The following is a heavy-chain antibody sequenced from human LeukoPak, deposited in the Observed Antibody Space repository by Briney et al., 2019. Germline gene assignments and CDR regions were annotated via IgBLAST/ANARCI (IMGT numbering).Heavy chain of an antibody. Sequence: ASVRVSCKASGDTFSSYAINWVRQAPGQGLEWMGGIIPIFGTANYAQKFQGRVTITADESTSTAYMELSSLRSEDTAVYYCAREDSNYYFDYWGQGTLVTVSS. V-gene: IGHV1-69*01. J-gene: IGHJ4*02. CDR1: GDTFSSYA. CDR3: AREDSNYYFDY. CDR2: IIPIFGTA. D-gene: IGHD6-13*01.